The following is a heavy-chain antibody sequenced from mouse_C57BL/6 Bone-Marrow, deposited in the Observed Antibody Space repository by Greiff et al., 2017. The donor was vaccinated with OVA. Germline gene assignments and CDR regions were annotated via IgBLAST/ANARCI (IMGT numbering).Heavy chain of an antibody. J-gene: IGHJ2*01. Sequence: QVQLKQPGAELVRPGTSVKLSCKASGYTFTSYWMHWVKQRPGQGLEWIGVIDPSDSYTNYNQKFKGKATLTVDTSSSTAYMQLSSLTSEDSAVYYCARDYSNYDFDYWGQGTTLTVSS. CDR2: IDPSDSYT. CDR1: GYTFTSYW. D-gene: IGHD2-5*01. V-gene: IGHV1-59*01. CDR3: ARDYSNYDFDY.